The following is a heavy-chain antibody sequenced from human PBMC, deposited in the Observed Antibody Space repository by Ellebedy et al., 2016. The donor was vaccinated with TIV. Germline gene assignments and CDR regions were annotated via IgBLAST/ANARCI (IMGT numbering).Heavy chain of an antibody. V-gene: IGHV4-39*07. CDR3: ARDPRVGYFDY. CDR2: INHSGST. Sequence: SETLSLXXTVSGGSISSSSYYWSWIRQPPGKGLEWIGEINHSGSTNYNPSLKSRVTISVDTSKNQFSLKLSSVTAADTAVYYCARDPRVGYFDYWGQGTLVTVSS. J-gene: IGHJ4*02. CDR1: GGSISSSSYY. D-gene: IGHD1-26*01.